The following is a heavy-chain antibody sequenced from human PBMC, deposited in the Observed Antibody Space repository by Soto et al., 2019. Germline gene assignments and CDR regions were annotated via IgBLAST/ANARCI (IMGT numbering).Heavy chain of an antibody. CDR1: GFTFSSYS. J-gene: IGHJ3*02. Sequence: GGSLRLSCAASGFTFSSYSMNWVRQAPGKGLEWVSSISSSSSYIYYADSVKGRFTISRDNAKNSLYLQMNSLRAEDTAVYYCARGTLMGATDAFDIWGQGTMVTVSS. D-gene: IGHD1-26*01. CDR3: ARGTLMGATDAFDI. V-gene: IGHV3-21*01. CDR2: ISSSSSYI.